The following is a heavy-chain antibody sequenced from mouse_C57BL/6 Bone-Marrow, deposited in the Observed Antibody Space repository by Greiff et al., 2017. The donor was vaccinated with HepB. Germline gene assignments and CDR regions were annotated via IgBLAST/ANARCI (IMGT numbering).Heavy chain of an antibody. CDR2: IYPRDGST. J-gene: IGHJ2*01. Sequence: VQLQQSDAELVKPGASVKISCKVSGYTFTDHTIHWMKQRPEQGLEWIGYIYPRDGSTKYNEKFKGKATLTADKSSSTAYMQLNSLTSEDSAVYFCARVDYYGSSLYYFDYWGQGTTLTVSS. CDR3: ARVDYYGSSLYYFDY. V-gene: IGHV1-78*01. CDR1: GYTFTDHT. D-gene: IGHD1-1*01.